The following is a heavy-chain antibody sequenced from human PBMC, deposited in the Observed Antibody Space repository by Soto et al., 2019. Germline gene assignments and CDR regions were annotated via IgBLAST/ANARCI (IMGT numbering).Heavy chain of an antibody. V-gene: IGHV3-30-3*01. CDR2: ISYDGNTQ. CDR3: AKETNAYEINF. CDR1: GFIFSGYA. D-gene: IGHD3-9*01. J-gene: IGHJ4*02. Sequence: QVQLVESGGGVVQPGRSLRLSCAASGFIFSGYAMHWVRQAPGKGLEWVAVISYDGNTQYYADSVKGRFTVSRDNSNNMLYVQMNNLRDEDTPMYYCAKETNAYEINFWGQGTLVTVSS.